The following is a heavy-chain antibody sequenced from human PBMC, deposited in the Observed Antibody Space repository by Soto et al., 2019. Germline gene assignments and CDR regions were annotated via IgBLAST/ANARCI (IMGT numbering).Heavy chain of an antibody. Sequence: QVQLVQSGAEVKPPGSSVKVSCKASGGAFISYTINWVRQAPGRRLEWMGRIIPILNVTNYAQTFQGRVTIAADKSTSTAYMELSSLRCEDTAVYFCAKGAGYFDYWGQGTLVTVSS. CDR1: GGAFISYT. J-gene: IGHJ4*02. CDR2: IIPILNVT. V-gene: IGHV1-69*02. CDR3: AKGAGYFDY.